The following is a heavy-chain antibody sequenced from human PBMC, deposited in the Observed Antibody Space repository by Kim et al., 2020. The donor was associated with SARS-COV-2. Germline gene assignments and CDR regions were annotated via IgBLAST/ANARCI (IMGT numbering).Heavy chain of an antibody. V-gene: IGHV1-69*01. CDR3: ALGEDYGGNSDY. D-gene: IGHD4-17*01. J-gene: IGHJ4*02. Sequence: NEAQKFQGRVTITADESTSTAYMELSSLRSEDTAVYYCALGEDYGGNSDYWGQGTLVTVSS.